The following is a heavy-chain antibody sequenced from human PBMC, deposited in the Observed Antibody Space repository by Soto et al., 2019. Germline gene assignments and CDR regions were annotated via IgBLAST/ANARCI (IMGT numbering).Heavy chain of an antibody. V-gene: IGHV3-66*01. Sequence: GSLRLSCAASGFSVSSNYMTWVRQAPGKGLEWVSVIYSDGGTYYADSVKGRFTISRDNSKNTLYLQMNSLRAEDSAVYYCARDHYYGSGRHFYGFDPWGQGTLVTVSS. J-gene: IGHJ5*02. D-gene: IGHD3-10*01. CDR1: GFSVSSNY. CDR2: IYSDGGT. CDR3: ARDHYYGSGRHFYGFDP.